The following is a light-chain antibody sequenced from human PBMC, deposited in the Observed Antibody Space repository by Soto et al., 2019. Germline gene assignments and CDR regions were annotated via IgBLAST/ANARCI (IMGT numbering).Light chain of an antibody. CDR3: RQYNSYPIT. V-gene: IGKV3-11*01. Sequence: EIVLTQSPATLSLSPGERATLSCWASQSVSSYLAWYQHKPGQAPRLLIYDASNRATGIPARFSGSGSGTDFTLTISSLQPDDFATYYCRQYNSYPITFGQGTRLEI. CDR2: DAS. J-gene: IGKJ5*01. CDR1: QSVSSY.